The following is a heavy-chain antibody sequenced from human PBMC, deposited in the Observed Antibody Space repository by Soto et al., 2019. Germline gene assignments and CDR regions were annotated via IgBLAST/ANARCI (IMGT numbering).Heavy chain of an antibody. CDR1: GSTFSSYT. V-gene: IGHV1-69*02. CDR3: ARQEPAALVESNWFDP. D-gene: IGHD6-13*01. Sequence: GASVKVSCKASGSTFSSYTISWVRQAPGQGLEWMGRIIPILGIANYAQKFQGRVTITADKSTSTAYMELSSLRSEDTAVYYCARQEPAALVESNWFDPWGQGTLVTVSS. CDR2: IIPILGIA. J-gene: IGHJ5*02.